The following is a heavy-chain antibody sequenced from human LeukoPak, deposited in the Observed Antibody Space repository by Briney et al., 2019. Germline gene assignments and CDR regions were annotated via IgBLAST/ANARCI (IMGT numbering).Heavy chain of an antibody. CDR3: ARPGSYDSSGYYSD. CDR2: IYYSGST. J-gene: IGHJ4*02. D-gene: IGHD3-22*01. CDR1: GGSISSSSYY. Sequence: PSETLSLTCTVSGGSISSSSYYWGWIRQPPGKGLEWIGSIYYSGSTYYNPSLKGRVTISVDTSKNQFSLKLSSVTAADTAVYYCARPGSYDSSGYYSDWGQGTLVTVSS. V-gene: IGHV4-39*01.